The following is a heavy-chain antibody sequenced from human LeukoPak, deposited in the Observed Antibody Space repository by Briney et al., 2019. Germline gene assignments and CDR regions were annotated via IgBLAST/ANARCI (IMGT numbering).Heavy chain of an antibody. CDR3: ARDWLAGNPYHAFDL. CDR2: IKEDGTEK. Sequence: PGGSLRLSCAASGFTFSSYWMSWVRQVPGKGLECVANIKEDGTEKYYVDSVKGRFTISRDNAENSLFLQMNSLRAEDTAVYFCARDWLAGNPYHAFDLWGKGTMVTVSS. V-gene: IGHV3-7*01. D-gene: IGHD3-22*01. J-gene: IGHJ3*01. CDR1: GFTFSSYW.